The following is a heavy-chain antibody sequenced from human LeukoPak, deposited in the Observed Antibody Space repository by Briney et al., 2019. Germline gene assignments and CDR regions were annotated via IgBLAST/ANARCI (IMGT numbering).Heavy chain of an antibody. J-gene: IGHJ1*01. CDR2: ISYDGSNK. CDR3: ATEMAKIDEYFQD. Sequence: GGSLRLSCAASGFTFSSYGMHWVRQAPGKGLEWVAVISYDGSNKYYADSVKGRFTISRDNSKNTLYLQMNSLRAEDTAVYYCATEMAKIDEYFQDWGQGTLVTVSS. CDR1: GFTFSSYG. D-gene: IGHD5-24*01. V-gene: IGHV3-30*03.